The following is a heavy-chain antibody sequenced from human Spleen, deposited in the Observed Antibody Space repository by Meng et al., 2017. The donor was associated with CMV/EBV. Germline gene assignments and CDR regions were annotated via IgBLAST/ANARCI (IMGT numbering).Heavy chain of an antibody. Sequence: ASVQVSCKASGYTFTSYGISWVRQAPGQGLEWMGWISAYNGNTNYAQKLQGRVTMTTDTSTSTAYMELRSLRSDDTAVYYCARDSGSYGDYYYGMDVWGQGTTVTVSS. CDR1: GYTFTSYG. D-gene: IGHD1-26*01. CDR2: ISAYNGNT. J-gene: IGHJ6*02. CDR3: ARDSGSYGDYYYGMDV. V-gene: IGHV1-18*01.